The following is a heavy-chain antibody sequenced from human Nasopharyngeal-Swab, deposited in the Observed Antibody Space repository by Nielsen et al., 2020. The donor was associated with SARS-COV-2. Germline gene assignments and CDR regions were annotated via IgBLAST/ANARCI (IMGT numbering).Heavy chain of an antibody. CDR2: IASTGAT. V-gene: IGHV3-13*04. CDR3: VRAGGVGATWSWFDP. Sequence: GGSLRLSCAASGFTFTNYAMHWVRQAAGGGLEWVSAIASTGATDYAGSVKGRFSISRENARNSLYLQMNSLGAGDTAVYYCVRAGGVGATWSWFDPWGQGTPVTVSS. CDR1: GFTFTNYA. J-gene: IGHJ5*02. D-gene: IGHD1-26*01.